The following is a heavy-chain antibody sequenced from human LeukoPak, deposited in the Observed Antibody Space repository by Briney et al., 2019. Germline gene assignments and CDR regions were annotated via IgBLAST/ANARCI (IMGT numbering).Heavy chain of an antibody. CDR1: GXSISSSSHY. J-gene: IGHJ4*02. Sequence: SETLSLTCTVSGXSISSSSHYWGWIRQPPGMGLEWIGNIYYSGSTNYNPSLKSRVTISVDTSKNQFSLKLSSVTAADTADYYCARRVAGSGYRDYWGQGTLVTVSS. CDR2: IYYSGST. V-gene: IGHV4-39*01. CDR3: ARRVAGSGYRDY. D-gene: IGHD3-22*01.